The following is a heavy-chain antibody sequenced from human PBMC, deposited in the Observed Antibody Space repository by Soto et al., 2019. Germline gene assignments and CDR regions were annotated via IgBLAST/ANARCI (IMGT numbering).Heavy chain of an antibody. V-gene: IGHV3-23*01. CDR3: AKEGSVRGVPFDAFDI. CDR2: ISGSGGST. CDR1: GFTFSSYA. D-gene: IGHD3-10*01. J-gene: IGHJ3*02. Sequence: GESLKISCAASGFTFSSYAMSWVRQAPGKGLEWVSAISGSGGSTYYADSVKGRFTISRDNSKNTLYLQMNSLRAEDTAVYYCAKEGSVRGVPFDAFDIWGQGTMVTVSS.